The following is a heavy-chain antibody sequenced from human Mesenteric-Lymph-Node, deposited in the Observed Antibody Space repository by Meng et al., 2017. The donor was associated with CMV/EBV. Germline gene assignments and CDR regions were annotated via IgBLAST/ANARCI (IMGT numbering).Heavy chain of an antibody. CDR3: AHSSGIAAAGPFYFDY. Sequence: LTLKESGPTRVKPTQTLTLTRNSSGFSLSTSGVGVGWIRQPPGKALEWLALIYWDDDKRYSPSLESRLTITKDTSKNQVVLTMTNMDPVDTATYYCAHSSGIAAAGPFYFDYWGQGTLVTVSS. J-gene: IGHJ4*02. V-gene: IGHV2-5*02. D-gene: IGHD6-13*01. CDR2: IYWDDDK. CDR1: GFSLSTSGVG.